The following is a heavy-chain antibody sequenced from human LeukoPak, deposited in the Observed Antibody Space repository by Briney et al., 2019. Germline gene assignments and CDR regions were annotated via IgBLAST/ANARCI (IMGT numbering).Heavy chain of an antibody. D-gene: IGHD5-12*01. CDR3: ARVATDRRYYYYMDV. CDR1: GGSISSYY. CDR2: IYYSGST. V-gene: IGHV4-59*01. J-gene: IGHJ6*03. Sequence: PSESLSLTCTVSGGSISSYYWSWVRQPPGKGLEGIGYIYYSGSTNYNPSLKSRVTISVDTSKNRFSLKLSSVTAADTAVYYCARVATDRRYYYYMDVWGKGTTVTVSS.